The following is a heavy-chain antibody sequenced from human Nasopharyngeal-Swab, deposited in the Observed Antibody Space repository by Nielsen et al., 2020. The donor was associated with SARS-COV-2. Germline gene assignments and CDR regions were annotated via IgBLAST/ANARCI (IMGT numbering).Heavy chain of an antibody. CDR2: IYPGNSDT. J-gene: IGHJ5*02. D-gene: IGHD5-24*01. V-gene: IGHV5-51*01. CDR1: GYSFANYW. Sequence: GESLKISCIGFGYSFANYWIGWVRQMPGKGLEWMGRIYPGNSDTRYSPAFHGRVTISADKSINTAYLQWTSLRASDTAVYYCARRAARDGYNYEVDPWGQGTLVTVSS. CDR3: ARRAARDGYNYEVDP.